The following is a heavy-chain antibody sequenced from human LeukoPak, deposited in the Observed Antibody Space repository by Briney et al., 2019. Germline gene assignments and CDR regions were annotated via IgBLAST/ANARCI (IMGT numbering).Heavy chain of an antibody. CDR3: AGRPTGYSSGYIY. V-gene: IGHV3-23*01. J-gene: IGHJ4*02. D-gene: IGHD5-18*01. Sequence: GGSLRLSCAASGFTFSSSAMSWVRQAPGKGLEWVSAISNNGGYTYYADSVQGRFTISRDNSKSTLCLQMNSLRAEDTAVYYCAGRPTGYSSGYIYWGQGTLVTVSS. CDR1: GFTFSSSA. CDR2: ISNNGGYT.